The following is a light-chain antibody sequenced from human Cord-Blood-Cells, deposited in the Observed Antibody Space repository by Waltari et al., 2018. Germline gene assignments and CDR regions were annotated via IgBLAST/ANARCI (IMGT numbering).Light chain of an antibody. V-gene: IGKV3-15*01. CDR3: QQYNNWPYT. CDR2: GAS. Sequence: EILMTQYPATLSVSPGERATLSCRASQSVSSNLAWYPQKPGQAPRLLSYGASTRATGIPARFSGSGSGTEFTLTISSLQSEDFAVYYCQQYNNWPYTFGQGTKLEIK. J-gene: IGKJ2*01. CDR1: QSVSSN.